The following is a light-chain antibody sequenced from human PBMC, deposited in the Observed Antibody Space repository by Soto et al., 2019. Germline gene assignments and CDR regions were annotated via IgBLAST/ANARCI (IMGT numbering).Light chain of an antibody. J-gene: IGKJ4*01. CDR3: QQYGNYPLT. V-gene: IGKV1D-13*01. CDR1: QGIVNA. Sequence: ALKLTQSPSSLSASVGDRVTITCRTSQGIVNALAWYQQKPGRPPKLLMYDASILQTGVPLRFSGSGSGTDFTLTITSLQPEDFATYFCQQYGNYPLTFGGGTTVEVK. CDR2: DAS.